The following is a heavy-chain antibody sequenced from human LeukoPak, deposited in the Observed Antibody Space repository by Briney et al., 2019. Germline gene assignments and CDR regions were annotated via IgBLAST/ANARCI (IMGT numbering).Heavy chain of an antibody. CDR1: GYTFTAHD. J-gene: IGHJ4*02. V-gene: IGHV1-8*01. CDR3: ARVPPTPYDNYYFDY. Sequence: ASVKVSCKASGYTFTAHDINWVRQATGQGLEWMGWMNPNSGNTGFGQNFKGRVTMTRDTSTSTAYMELSRLRSDDTAVYYCARVPPTPYDNYYFDYWGQGTLVTVSS. CDR2: MNPNSGNT. D-gene: IGHD3-22*01.